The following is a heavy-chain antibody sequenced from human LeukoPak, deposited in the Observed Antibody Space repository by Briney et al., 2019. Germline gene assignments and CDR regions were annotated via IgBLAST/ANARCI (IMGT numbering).Heavy chain of an antibody. CDR2: INYSGST. CDR1: GGSISSYY. J-gene: IGHJ4*02. Sequence: SETLSLTCTVSGGSISSYYWSWIRQPPRRRVQRIRYINYSGSTNYNPSLKSRVTMSVDTSKNQFSLKLSSVTAADTAMYYCAREGRQDYVYFDHWGQGSLVTVSS. CDR3: AREGRQDYVYFDH. V-gene: IGHV4-59*01. D-gene: IGHD4-17*01.